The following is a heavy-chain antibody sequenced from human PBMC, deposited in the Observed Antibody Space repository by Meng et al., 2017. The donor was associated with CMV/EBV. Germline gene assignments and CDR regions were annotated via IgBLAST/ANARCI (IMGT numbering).Heavy chain of an antibody. V-gene: IGHV4-39*07. D-gene: IGHD2-15*01. CDR2: IYYSGST. Sequence: WVRQAPGKGLEWIGSIYYSGSTYYNPSLKSRVTISVDTSKNQFSLKLSSVTAADTAVYYCASGALGYCSGGSCYPPYYGMDVWGQGTTVTVSS. CDR3: ASGALGYCSGGSCYPPYYGMDV. J-gene: IGHJ6*02.